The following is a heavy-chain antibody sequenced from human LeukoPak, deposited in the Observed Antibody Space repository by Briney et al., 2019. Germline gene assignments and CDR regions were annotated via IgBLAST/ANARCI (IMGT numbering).Heavy chain of an antibody. CDR1: GFTLSSYS. Sequence: GGSLSLSCAASGFTLSSYSMNWVRQAPGKGLEWVSSISSSSSYIYYADAVKGRFTIPGDNAKNSLHRQMKSLRAEDTAVNYCARHWAYGGNRHWPQSTLDSLPS. CDR2: ISSSSSYI. CDR3: ARHWAYGGNRH. J-gene: IGHJ1*01. V-gene: IGHV3-21*01. D-gene: IGHD4-23*01.